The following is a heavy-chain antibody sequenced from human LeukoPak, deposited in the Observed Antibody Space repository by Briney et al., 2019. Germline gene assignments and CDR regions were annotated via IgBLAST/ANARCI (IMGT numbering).Heavy chain of an antibody. D-gene: IGHD3-3*01. Sequence: SQTLSLTCAISGDSVSSNSAAWNWIRQSPSRGLEWLGRTYYTSRWYNDYAESVKSRITINPDTSKNQFSLQLSSVTAADTAVYYCARESITIFGVVVDYYYYYMDVWGKGTTVTVSS. CDR3: ARESITIFGVVVDYYYYYMDV. CDR1: GDSVSSNSAA. J-gene: IGHJ6*03. V-gene: IGHV6-1*01. CDR2: TYYTSRWYN.